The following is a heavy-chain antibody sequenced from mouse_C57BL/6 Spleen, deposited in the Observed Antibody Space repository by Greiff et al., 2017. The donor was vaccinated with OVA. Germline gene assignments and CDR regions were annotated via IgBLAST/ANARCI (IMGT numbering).Heavy chain of an antibody. V-gene: IGHV1-82*01. CDR2: IYPGDGDT. CDR1: GYAFSSSW. CDR3: ARSDGFLDFDV. D-gene: IGHD2-3*01. Sequence: QVHVKQSGPELVKPGASVKISCKASGYAFSSSWMNWVKQRPGKGLEWIGRIYPGDGDTNYNGKFKGKATLTADKSSSTAYMQLSSLTSEDSAVYFCARSDGFLDFDVWGTGTTVTVSS. J-gene: IGHJ1*03.